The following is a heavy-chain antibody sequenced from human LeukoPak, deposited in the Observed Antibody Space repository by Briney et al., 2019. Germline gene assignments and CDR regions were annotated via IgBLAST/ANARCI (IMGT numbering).Heavy chain of an antibody. Sequence: PGGSLRLSSAASGFTFSSYEMNWVRQAPGKGLEWVSYISSSGSTIYYADSVKGRFTISRDNAKNSLYLQMNSLRAEDTAVYYCARAGGKIQLWLTVGYYFDYWGQGTLVTVSS. V-gene: IGHV3-48*03. J-gene: IGHJ4*02. CDR1: GFTFSSYE. CDR2: ISSSGSTI. CDR3: ARAGGKIQLWLTVGYYFDY. D-gene: IGHD5-18*01.